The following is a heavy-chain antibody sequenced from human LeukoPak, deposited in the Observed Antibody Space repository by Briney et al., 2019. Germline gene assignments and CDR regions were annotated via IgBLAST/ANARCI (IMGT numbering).Heavy chain of an antibody. J-gene: IGHJ5*02. CDR1: GYTLTELS. Sequence: ASVKVSCKVSGYTLTELSMHWVRQAPGKGLEWMGGFDPEDGETIYAQKFQGRVTVTEDTSTDTAYMGLSSLRSEDTAVYYCTRGTMVRGVIYTWGQGTLVTVSS. V-gene: IGHV1-24*01. D-gene: IGHD3-10*01. CDR3: TRGTMVRGVIYT. CDR2: FDPEDGET.